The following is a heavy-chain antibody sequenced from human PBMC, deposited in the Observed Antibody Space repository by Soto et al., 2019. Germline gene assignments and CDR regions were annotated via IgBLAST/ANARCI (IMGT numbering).Heavy chain of an antibody. CDR1: GDSVNSAGYR. J-gene: IGHJ6*02. D-gene: IGHD1-20*01. CDR3: SRAPIPNWNYYGMDV. V-gene: IGHV4-31*03. Sequence: SDTLSLTCTVSGDSVNSAGYRWSWNRQHPGKGLEWIGDIYYSGSTYYNPSLKSRVTISIDTSTNHFSLHLSALTAADTAVYYCSRAPIPNWNYYGMDVWGQGTTVTVSS. CDR2: IYYSGST.